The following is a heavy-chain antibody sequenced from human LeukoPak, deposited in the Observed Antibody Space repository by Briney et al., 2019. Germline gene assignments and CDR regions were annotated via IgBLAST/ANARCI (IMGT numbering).Heavy chain of an antibody. CDR2: ISYDGINK. D-gene: IGHD3-22*01. Sequence: GGSLRLSRAATGFTFSNYDMSWVRQAPGKGLEWVALISYDGINKNYADSVKGRFTISRDNSKNTLYLQMNSLRAEDTAVYYCAKDSGGDYYDSLEYFQNWGQGTLVTVSS. V-gene: IGHV3-30*18. J-gene: IGHJ1*01. CDR1: GFTFSNYD. CDR3: AKDSGGDYYDSLEYFQN.